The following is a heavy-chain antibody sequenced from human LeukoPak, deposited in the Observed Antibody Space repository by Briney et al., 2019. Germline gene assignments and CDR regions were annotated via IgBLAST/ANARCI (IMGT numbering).Heavy chain of an antibody. CDR3: ARGAKGDLYDY. V-gene: IGHV3-7*01. Sequence: GGSLRLSCAASGFTSSSYWTSWVRQAPGKGLEWVANIKQDGSEKYYVDSVKGRFTISRDNAKNTLYLQMGSLRAEDMAVYYCARGAKGDLYDYWGQGTLVTVSS. D-gene: IGHD2-21*01. CDR1: GFTSSSYW. CDR2: IKQDGSEK. J-gene: IGHJ4*02.